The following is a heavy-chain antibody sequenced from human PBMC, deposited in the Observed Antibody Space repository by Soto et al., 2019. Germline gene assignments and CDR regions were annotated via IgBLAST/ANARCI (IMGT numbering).Heavy chain of an antibody. V-gene: IGHV3-23*01. CDR2: ISGSGGYT. J-gene: IGHJ4*02. D-gene: IGHD3-10*01. CDR3: ARGLRGSGNYFDY. Sequence: GGSLRLSCAASRFTFSSYAMNWVRQAPGKGLEWVSTISGSGGYTYYADSVKGRFTISRDNSKNMLYLQMNSLRAEDTAVYYCARGLRGSGNYFDYWGQGTLVTVSS. CDR1: RFTFSSYA.